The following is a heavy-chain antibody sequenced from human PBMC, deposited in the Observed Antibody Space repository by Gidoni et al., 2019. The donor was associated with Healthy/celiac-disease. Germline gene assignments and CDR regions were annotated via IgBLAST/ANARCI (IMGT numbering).Heavy chain of an antibody. CDR3: ARDALGFTVWFDP. D-gene: IGHD4-17*01. Sequence: QVQLVESGGGLVKPGGSLRLSCAASGFTFSYYYMSWIREAPGKGLGWVSYISSSSSYTNYADSVKGRFTISRDNAKNSLYLQMNSLRAEDTAVYYCARDALGFTVWFDPWGQGTLVTVSS. CDR2: ISSSSSYT. CDR1: GFTFSYYY. V-gene: IGHV3-11*06. J-gene: IGHJ5*02.